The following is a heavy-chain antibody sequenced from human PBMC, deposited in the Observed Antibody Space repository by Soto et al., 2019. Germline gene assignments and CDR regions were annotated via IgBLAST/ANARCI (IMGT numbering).Heavy chain of an antibody. CDR3: ARGRGLYNSGRSQLDS. J-gene: IGHJ4*02. CDR2: IIPIFGPA. CDR1: GGTFSSHS. D-gene: IGHD1-1*01. V-gene: IGHV1-69*01. Sequence: QVQLVQSGAEVKKPGSSVKVSCKSSGGTFSSHSINWVRQAPGQGLEWMGGIIPIFGPANFAKKFQGRVTITADESTTTAYMELSSLTSEDTALYYCARGRGLYNSGRSQLDSWGQGTLVTVSS.